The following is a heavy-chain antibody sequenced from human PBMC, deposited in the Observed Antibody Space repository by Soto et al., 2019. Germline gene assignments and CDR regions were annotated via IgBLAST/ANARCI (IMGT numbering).Heavy chain of an antibody. D-gene: IGHD5-18*01. Sequence: QVQLQESGPGLVKPSQTLSLTCTVSGGSISSGDYYWTWIRQPPGKGLEWIGFIYYSGSTYYNPSLKSRVTISLDTSQNQFCLNLSSVTAAATAMYYCARDGGGYTYGTYYFDYWGQGTLVTVSS. CDR2: IYYSGST. CDR3: ARDGGGYTYGTYYFDY. CDR1: GGSISSGDYY. V-gene: IGHV4-30-4*01. J-gene: IGHJ4*02.